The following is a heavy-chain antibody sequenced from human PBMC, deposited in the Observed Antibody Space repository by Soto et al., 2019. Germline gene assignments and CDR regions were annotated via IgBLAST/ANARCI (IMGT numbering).Heavy chain of an antibody. CDR3: ASCPIYYYYGMDV. CDR1: GYSISSGYY. Sequence: SETLSLTCAVSGYSISSGYYWGWIRQPPGKGLEWIGSIYHSGSTYYNPSLKSRVTISVDTSKNQFSLKLSSVTAADTAVYYCASCPIYYYYGMDVWGQGTTVTVS. CDR2: IYHSGST. V-gene: IGHV4-38-2*01. J-gene: IGHJ6*02.